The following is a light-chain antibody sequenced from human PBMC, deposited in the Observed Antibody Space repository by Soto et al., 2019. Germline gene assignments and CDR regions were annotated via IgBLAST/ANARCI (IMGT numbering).Light chain of an antibody. CDR3: QQYSTYSRA. V-gene: IGKV1-5*03. J-gene: IGKJ1*01. CDR1: QNINSR. CDR2: EAS. Sequence: DIRMTQSPSTLAASVGDIVTITCRASQNINSRLAWYQQKPGKAPNLLIYEASSLQTGVPSRFSGSGSGTEFTLTISSLQPDDFATFYCQQYSTYSRAFGQGTKVDIK.